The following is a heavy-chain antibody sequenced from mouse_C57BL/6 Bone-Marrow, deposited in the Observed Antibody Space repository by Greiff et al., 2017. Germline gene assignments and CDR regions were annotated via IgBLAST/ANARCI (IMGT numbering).Heavy chain of an antibody. D-gene: IGHD1-1*01. Sequence: EVQLMESGGGLVQSGRSLRLSCATSGFTFSDFYMEWVRQAPGKGLEWIAASRNKANDYTTEYSASVKGRFIVSRDTSESILYLQMNALRAEDTAIYYCARGAINALVGAYAMDYWGKGTSVTVSS. J-gene: IGHJ4*01. CDR3: ARGAINALVGAYAMDY. CDR1: GFTFSDFY. V-gene: IGHV7-1*01. CDR2: SRNKANDYTT.